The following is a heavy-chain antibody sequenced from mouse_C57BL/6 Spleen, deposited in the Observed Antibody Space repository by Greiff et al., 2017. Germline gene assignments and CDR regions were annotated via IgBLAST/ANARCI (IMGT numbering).Heavy chain of an antibody. J-gene: IGHJ2*01. Sequence: QVQLQQSGAELVKPGASVKISCKASGYAFSSYWMNWVKQRPGKGLEWIGQIYPGDGDTTYNGKFKGKATLTADKSSSTAYMQLSSLTSEDAAVYFCARELTGRYFDYWGQGTTLTVSS. D-gene: IGHD4-1*01. CDR3: ARELTGRYFDY. V-gene: IGHV1-80*01. CDR2: IYPGDGDT. CDR1: GYAFSSYW.